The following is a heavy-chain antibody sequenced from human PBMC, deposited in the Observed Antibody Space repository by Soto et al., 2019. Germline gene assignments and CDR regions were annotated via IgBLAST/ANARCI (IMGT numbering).Heavy chain of an antibody. CDR2: IYPGDSDT. D-gene: IGHD2-2*01. Sequence: PGESLKISCKGSGYSFTSYWIGWVRQMPGKGLEWMGIIYPGDSDTRYSPSFQGQVIISVDKSIRTAYLQWSSLKASDTAMYYCTRYACSESSCYGGVDYWGQGTLVTVSS. CDR1: GYSFTSYW. J-gene: IGHJ4*02. CDR3: TRYACSESSCYGGVDY. V-gene: IGHV5-51*01.